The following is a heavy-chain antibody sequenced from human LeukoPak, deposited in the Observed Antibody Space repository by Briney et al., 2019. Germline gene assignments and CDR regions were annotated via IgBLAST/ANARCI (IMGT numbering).Heavy chain of an antibody. D-gene: IGHD6-19*01. V-gene: IGHV4-59*08. CDR1: GGSISSYY. CDR2: IYYSGST. J-gene: IGHJ5*02. CDR3: ARRHTAVAGIGFDP. Sequence: SETLSLTCTVSGGSISSYYWSWIRQPPGKGLEWIGYIYYSGSTNYNPSLKSRVTISVDTSKNQFSLKLSSVTAADTAVYYCARRHTAVAGIGFDPWGQGTLVTVSS.